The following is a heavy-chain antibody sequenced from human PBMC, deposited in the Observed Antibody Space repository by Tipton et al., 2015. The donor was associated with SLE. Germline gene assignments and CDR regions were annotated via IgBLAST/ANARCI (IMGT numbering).Heavy chain of an antibody. V-gene: IGHV4-4*07. CDR3: ARVRWPPGWWAFYFDY. Sequence: PGLVKPSEPLSLTCTVSGQSIKNYQWGWIRQPAGKGLEWIGRIYSDGVANYNPSLKSRVSMSIDTSKNQFSLKVNSATAADTAVYYCARVRWPPGWWAFYFDYWGQGIPVTVSS. D-gene: IGHD2-8*02. CDR2: IYSDGVA. CDR1: GQSIKNYQ. J-gene: IGHJ4*02.